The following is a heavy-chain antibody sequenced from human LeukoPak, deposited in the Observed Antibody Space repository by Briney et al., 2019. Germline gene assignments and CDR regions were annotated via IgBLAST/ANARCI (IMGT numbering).Heavy chain of an antibody. CDR3: ARVVEITGTTRWFDP. CDR1: GGTFSSYA. V-gene: IGHV1-69*05. J-gene: IGHJ5*02. CDR2: IIPIFGTA. D-gene: IGHD1-14*01. Sequence: AASVKVSCKASGGTFSSYAISWVRQAPGQGLEWMGGIIPIFGTANYAQKFQGRVTITTDESTSTAYMELSSLRSEDTAVYYCARVVEITGTTRWFDPWGQGTLVTVSS.